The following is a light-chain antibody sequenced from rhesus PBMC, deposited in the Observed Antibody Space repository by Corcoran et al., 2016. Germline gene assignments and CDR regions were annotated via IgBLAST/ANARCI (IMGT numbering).Light chain of an antibody. CDR1: HSVGSY. J-gene: IGKJ4*01. V-gene: IGKV3-40*03. CDR2: SAY. Sequence: EIVMTQSPATLSLSPGETATLSCRASHSVGSYLAWYQQKPGQDPKLLDHSAYFRATGIPDRLSGTGSRTDFTLTISSLEPGDVGVYHCQQYNDLLLIFGGGTKVEIK. CDR3: QQYNDLLLI.